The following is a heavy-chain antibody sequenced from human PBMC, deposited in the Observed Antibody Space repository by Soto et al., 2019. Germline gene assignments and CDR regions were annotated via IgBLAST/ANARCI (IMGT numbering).Heavy chain of an antibody. J-gene: IGHJ4*02. CDR1: GFTFSSYG. CDR2: IWYDGSNK. D-gene: IGHD3-22*01. Sequence: GGSLRLSCAASGFTFSSYGMHWVRQAPGKGLEWVAVIWYDGSNKYYADSVKGRFTISRDNSKNTLYLQMNSLRAEDTAVYYCARDRPTYYYDSSTAAFDYWGQGTLVTVSS. CDR3: ARDRPTYYYDSSTAAFDY. V-gene: IGHV3-33*01.